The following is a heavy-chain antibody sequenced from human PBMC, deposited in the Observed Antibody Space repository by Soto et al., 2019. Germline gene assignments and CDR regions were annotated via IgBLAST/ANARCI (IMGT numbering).Heavy chain of an antibody. V-gene: IGHV3-21*01. CDR1: GFTFSSYS. Sequence: GGSLRLSCAASGFTFSSYSMNWVRQAPGKGLEWVSSISSSSSYIYYADSVKGRFTISRDNAKNSLYLQMNSLRAEDTAVYYCARSLCSSCPPPSWFDPWGQGTLVTVSS. J-gene: IGHJ5*02. CDR2: ISSSSSYI. D-gene: IGHD6-13*01. CDR3: ARSLCSSCPPPSWFDP.